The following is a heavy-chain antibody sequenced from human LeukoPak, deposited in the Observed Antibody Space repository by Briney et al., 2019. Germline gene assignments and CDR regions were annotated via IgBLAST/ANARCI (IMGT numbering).Heavy chain of an antibody. Sequence: GGSLRLSCAASGFTFSSYWMSWVRQAPGKGLGWVANIRKDGSEKYYVDSVKGRFTISRDNAKNSLYLQMNSLRAEDTAVYYCARRAGAYSHPYDYWGQGTLVTVSS. D-gene: IGHD4/OR15-4a*01. V-gene: IGHV3-7*03. CDR2: IRKDGSEK. J-gene: IGHJ4*02. CDR1: GFTFSSYW. CDR3: ARRAGAYSHPYDY.